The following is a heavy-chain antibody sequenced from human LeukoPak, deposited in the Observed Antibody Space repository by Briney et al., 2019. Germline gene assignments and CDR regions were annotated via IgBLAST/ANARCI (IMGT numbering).Heavy chain of an antibody. Sequence: GGSLRLSCSASGFTFSNYAMHWVRQAPGKGLEYVSAISSSGGSTYYADSVKGRFTISRDNSKNTLYLQMSSLRAEDTAVYYLGKVVGGGGGAFDIWGQGTMVTVSS. J-gene: IGHJ3*02. CDR2: ISSSGGST. D-gene: IGHD2-15*01. V-gene: IGHV3-64D*09. CDR1: GFTFSNYA. CDR3: GKVVGGGGGAFDI.